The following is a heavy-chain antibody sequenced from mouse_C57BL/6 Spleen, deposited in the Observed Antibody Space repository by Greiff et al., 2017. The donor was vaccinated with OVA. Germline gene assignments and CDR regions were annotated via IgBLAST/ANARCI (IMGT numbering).Heavy chain of an antibody. Sequence: QVQLQQSGAELVKPGASVKISCKASGYAFSSYWMNWVKQRPGKGLEWIGQIYPGDGDTNYNGKFKGKATLTADKSSSTAYMQLSSLTSEDSAVYFCARDDYEDWYFDVWGTGTTVTVSS. V-gene: IGHV1-80*01. J-gene: IGHJ1*03. D-gene: IGHD2-4*01. CDR2: IYPGDGDT. CDR1: GYAFSSYW. CDR3: ARDDYEDWYFDV.